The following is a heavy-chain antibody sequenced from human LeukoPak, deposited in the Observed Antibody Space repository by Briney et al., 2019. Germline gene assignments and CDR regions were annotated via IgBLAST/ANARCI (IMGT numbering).Heavy chain of an antibody. Sequence: ASVKVSCKASGYTFTGYYMHWVRQAPGQGLEWMGWINPNSGGTNYAQKFRGRVTMTRDTSISTAYMELSRLRSDDTAVYYCATPYYYDSSGRLAFDIWGQGTMVTVSS. J-gene: IGHJ3*02. D-gene: IGHD3-22*01. CDR3: ATPYYYDSSGRLAFDI. CDR1: GYTFTGYY. V-gene: IGHV1-2*02. CDR2: INPNSGGT.